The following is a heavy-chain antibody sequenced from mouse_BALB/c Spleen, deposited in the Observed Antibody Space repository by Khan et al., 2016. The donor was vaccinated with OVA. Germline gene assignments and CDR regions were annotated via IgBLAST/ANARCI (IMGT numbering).Heavy chain of an antibody. CDR3: ARGNYYGYYFDY. Sequence: EVQLQESGPGLVKPSQSLSLTCTVTGYSITSGYAWNWIRQFPGNKLEWMGYISYSGVTSYTPSLKSRISITRDTSKNQFFLQLNSVTTEDTATYYCARGNYYGYYFDYWGQGTTITDTS. J-gene: IGHJ2*01. D-gene: IGHD1-1*01. CDR1: GYSITSGYA. V-gene: IGHV3-2*02. CDR2: ISYSGVT.